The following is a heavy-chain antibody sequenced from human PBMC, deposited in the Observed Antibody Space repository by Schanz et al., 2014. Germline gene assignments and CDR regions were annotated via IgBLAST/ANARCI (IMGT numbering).Heavy chain of an antibody. D-gene: IGHD2-15*01. J-gene: IGHJ6*02. CDR1: GFTFNSYA. CDR3: AKGMRYCSSGTCYDYYYYGLDV. Sequence: DVQLLESGGGLVQPGGSLRLSCAASGFTFNSYAMTWVRQAPGKGLEWVSSISHSGGSKYYADSVKGRFTISRDNSENTLYLQMNSLSADDTAVFYCAKGMRYCSSGTCYDYYYYGLDVWGQGTTVTVSS. V-gene: IGHV3-23*01. CDR2: ISHSGGSK.